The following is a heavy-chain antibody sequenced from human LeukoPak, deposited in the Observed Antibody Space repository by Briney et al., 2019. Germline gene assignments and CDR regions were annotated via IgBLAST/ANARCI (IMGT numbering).Heavy chain of an antibody. V-gene: IGHV3-7*01. J-gene: IGHJ4*02. CDR2: IKEDGSEK. D-gene: IGHD6-19*01. CDR1: GFTFSSYW. CDR3: ARVRGIAVAGTASIYFDY. Sequence: PGGSLRLSCAASGFTFSSYWMSWVRQAPEKGLEWVANIKEDGSEKYYVDSVKGRFTISRDNAKNSLYLQMNSLRAEDTAVYYCARVRGIAVAGTASIYFDYWGQGTLVTVSS.